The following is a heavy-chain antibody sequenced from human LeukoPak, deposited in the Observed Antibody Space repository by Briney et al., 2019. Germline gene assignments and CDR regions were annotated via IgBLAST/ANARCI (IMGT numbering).Heavy chain of an antibody. CDR2: IYYSGST. V-gene: IGHV4-31*03. CDR3: ARDRGRAYYGSGRVFDY. J-gene: IGHJ4*02. D-gene: IGHD3-10*01. Sequence: PSQTLSLTCTVSCGSISSGGYYWSWIRQHPGKGLEWIGYIYYSGSTYYNPSLKSRVTISVDTSKNQFSLKLSSVTAADTAVYYCARDRGRAYYGSGRVFDYWGQGTLVTVSS. CDR1: CGSISSGGYY.